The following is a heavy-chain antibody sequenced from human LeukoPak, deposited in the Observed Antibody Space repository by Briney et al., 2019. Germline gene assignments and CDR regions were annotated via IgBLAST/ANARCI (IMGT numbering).Heavy chain of an antibody. CDR3: ARDTTVTTTAPNYYYYGMDV. CDR2: ISTSLGIA. Sequence: SVKVSCKASGGTFSSYAISWVRQAPGQGLEWMGRISTSLGIANYAQKFQGRVTITADKSTSTAYMELSSLRSEDTAVYYCARDTTVTTTAPNYYYYGMDVWGQGTTVTV. CDR1: GGTFSSYA. D-gene: IGHD4-17*01. J-gene: IGHJ6*02. V-gene: IGHV1-69*04.